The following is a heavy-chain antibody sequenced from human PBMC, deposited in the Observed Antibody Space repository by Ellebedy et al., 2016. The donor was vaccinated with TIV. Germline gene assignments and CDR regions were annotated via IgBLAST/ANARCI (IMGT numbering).Heavy chain of an antibody. Sequence: GESLKISCAASGFIFSVTGMTWIRQAPGKELEWVATIVSSGRETYYADPLKGRFTISRDNAMNLVYLQMNSLSVEDTAVYYCTRDGSEWSRDYWGQGTLVTVSS. CDR2: IVSSGRET. J-gene: IGHJ4*02. CDR1: GFIFSVTG. V-gene: IGHV3-21*06. CDR3: TRDGSEWSRDY. D-gene: IGHD3-3*01.